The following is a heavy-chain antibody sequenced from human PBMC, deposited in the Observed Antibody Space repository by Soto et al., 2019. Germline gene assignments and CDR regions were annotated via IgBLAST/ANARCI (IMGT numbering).Heavy chain of an antibody. D-gene: IGHD4-4*01. CDR2: TRNKANSYTT. V-gene: IGHV3-72*01. J-gene: IGHJ6*02. CDR3: ARLTTFHRGRGMDV. Sequence: PGGSLRLSCAASGFTFSDHYMDWVRQAPGKGLEWVGRTRNKANSYTTEYAASVKGRFTISRDDSKNSLYLQMNSLKTEDTAVYYCARLTTFHRGRGMDVWGQGTTVTVSS. CDR1: GFTFSDHY.